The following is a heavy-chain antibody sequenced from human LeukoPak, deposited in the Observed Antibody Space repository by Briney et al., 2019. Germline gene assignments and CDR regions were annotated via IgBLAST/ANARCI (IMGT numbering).Heavy chain of an antibody. V-gene: IGHV4-61*02. J-gene: IGHJ6*03. CDR3: ARDPGQQGYHYYYMDV. Sequence: SQTLSLTCTVSGGSISSGSYYWSWIRQPAGKGLEWIGRIYTSGSTNYNPSLKSRVTISVDTSKNQFSLKLSSVTAADTAVYYCARDPGQQGYHYYYMDVWGKGTTVTVSS. D-gene: IGHD1-1*01. CDR1: GGSISSGSYY. CDR2: IYTSGST.